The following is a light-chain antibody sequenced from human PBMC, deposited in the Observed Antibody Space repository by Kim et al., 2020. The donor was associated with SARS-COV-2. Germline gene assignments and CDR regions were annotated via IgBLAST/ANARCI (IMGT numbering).Light chain of an antibody. CDR2: QTS. CDR1: QSVNTW. V-gene: IGKV1-5*03. J-gene: IGKJ1*01. Sequence: SASVGDGVTITCRASQSVNTWLAWYQQKPGKAPKLLIYQTSILQTGVPSRFIGSGFGTEFTLTISSLQSDDVAAYYCQQYDNGKTFGQGTKVDIK. CDR3: QQYDNGKT.